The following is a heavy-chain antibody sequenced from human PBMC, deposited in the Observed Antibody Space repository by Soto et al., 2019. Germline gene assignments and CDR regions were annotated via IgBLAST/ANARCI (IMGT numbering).Heavy chain of an antibody. D-gene: IGHD2-21*01. J-gene: IGHJ4*02. CDR1: GFTFSNYG. CDR2: ISYDGGEE. CDR3: ARDYENPREVITLLGY. Sequence: QVQLVESGGGVVQPGRSLRLSCAASGFTFSNYGMHWVRQAPGKGLQWLTVISYDGGEEYYADSVKDRFTISRDNSKNXLFLQMNSLRTDDTAVYYCARDYENPREVITLLGYWGQGTLVTVSS. V-gene: IGHV3-30*03.